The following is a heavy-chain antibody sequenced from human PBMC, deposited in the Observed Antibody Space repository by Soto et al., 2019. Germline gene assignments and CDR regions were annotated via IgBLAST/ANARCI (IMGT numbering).Heavy chain of an antibody. J-gene: IGHJ4*02. D-gene: IGHD1-26*01. Sequence: QVQLVQSGAEMKKPGSSVKVSCKASGGTFSSFAISWVRQAPGQGLEWMGGIIPIFGTATYAQKFQGRVKITADETTTTAYMDMSSLRPEDTAVYSCARADAGSYYGYHFDRWGQGTVVTVSS. CDR2: IIPIFGTA. V-gene: IGHV1-69*01. CDR3: ARADAGSYYGYHFDR. CDR1: GGTFSSFA.